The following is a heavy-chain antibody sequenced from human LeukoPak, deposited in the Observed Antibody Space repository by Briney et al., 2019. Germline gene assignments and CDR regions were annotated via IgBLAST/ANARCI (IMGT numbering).Heavy chain of an antibody. CDR1: GGSISSYY. Sequence: SETLSLTCTVSGGSISSYYWSWIRQPPGKGLEWIGYIYYGGSTNYNPALKSRVTISVDTSKNQFSLKLSSVTAADTAVYYCARRDFQNAFDIWGQGTMVTVSS. D-gene: IGHD3-3*01. J-gene: IGHJ3*02. CDR3: ARRDFQNAFDI. V-gene: IGHV4-59*08. CDR2: IYYGGST.